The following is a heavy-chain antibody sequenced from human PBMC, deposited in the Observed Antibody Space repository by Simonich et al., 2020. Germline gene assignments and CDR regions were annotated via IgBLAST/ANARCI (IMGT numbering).Heavy chain of an antibody. CDR1: GFTFSSYE. V-gene: IGHV3-48*03. CDR3: ARDFRLQLVEIGTYYYYVMDV. CDR2: ISSSGSTI. J-gene: IGHJ6*02. D-gene: IGHD6-6*01. Sequence: EVQLVESGGGLVQPGGSLRLSCAASGFTFSSYEMNWVRQAPGKGLEWVSYISSSGSTIYYADSVKGRFTISRDNAKTSLYLQMNSLRAEDTAVYYCARDFRLQLVEIGTYYYYVMDVWGQGTTVTVSS.